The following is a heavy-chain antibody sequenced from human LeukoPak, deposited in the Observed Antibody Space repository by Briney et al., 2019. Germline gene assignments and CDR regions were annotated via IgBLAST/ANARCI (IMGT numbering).Heavy chain of an antibody. J-gene: IGHJ4*02. CDR1: GGSISSHY. Sequence: PSETLSLTCTVSGGSISSHYWSWIRQPPGKGLEWIGYIYYSGSTNYNPSLKSRVTISVATSKNQFSLKLSSVTAADTAVYYCARDKWELPHFDYWGQGTLVTVSS. CDR3: ARDKWELPHFDY. D-gene: IGHD1-26*01. CDR2: IYYSGST. V-gene: IGHV4-59*11.